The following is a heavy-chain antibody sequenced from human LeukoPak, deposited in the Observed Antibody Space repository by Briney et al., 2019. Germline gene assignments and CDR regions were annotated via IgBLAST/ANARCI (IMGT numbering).Heavy chain of an antibody. CDR1: GFTFSSHD. J-gene: IGHJ3*01. Sequence: GGSLRLSCVASGFTFSSHDMNWVRQAPGKGLEWVAVISYDGSNKYYADSVKGRFTISRDNSKNTLYLQMNSLRTEDTAVYYCAKGVSSSWSNDAFYVWGQGTMVTVS. V-gene: IGHV3-30*18. D-gene: IGHD6-13*01. CDR3: AKGVSSSWSNDAFYV. CDR2: ISYDGSNK.